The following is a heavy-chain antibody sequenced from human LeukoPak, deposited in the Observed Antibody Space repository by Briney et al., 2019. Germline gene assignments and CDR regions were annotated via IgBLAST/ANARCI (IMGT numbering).Heavy chain of an antibody. J-gene: IGHJ4*02. Sequence: SETLSLTCAVYGGSFSGYYWSWIRQPPGKGLEWIGEINHSGSTNYNPSLKSRVTISVDTSKNQFSLKLSSVTAADTAVYYCARQFLYSYGPHFDYWGQGTLVTVSS. CDR2: INHSGST. V-gene: IGHV4-34*01. CDR1: GGSFSGYY. D-gene: IGHD5-18*01. CDR3: ARQFLYSYGPHFDY.